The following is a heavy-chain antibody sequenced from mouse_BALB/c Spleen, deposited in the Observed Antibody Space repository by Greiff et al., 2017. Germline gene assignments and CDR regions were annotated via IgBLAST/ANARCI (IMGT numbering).Heavy chain of an antibody. CDR3: ARYRDGYYSYYAMDY. J-gene: IGHJ4*01. V-gene: IGHV3-8*02. Sequence: EVKLQESGPSLVKPSQTLSLTCSVTGDSITSGYWNWIRKFPGNKLEYMGYISYSGSTYYNPSLKSRISITRDTSKNQYYLQLNSVTTEDTATYYCARYRDGYYSYYAMDYWGQGTSVTVSS. CDR2: ISYSGST. D-gene: IGHD2-3*01. CDR1: GDSITSGY.